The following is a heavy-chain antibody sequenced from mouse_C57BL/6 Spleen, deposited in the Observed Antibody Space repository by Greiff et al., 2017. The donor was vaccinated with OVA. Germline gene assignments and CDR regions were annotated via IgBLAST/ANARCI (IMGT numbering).Heavy chain of an antibody. CDR2: IYPGSGNT. CDR3: ARSGTVGAMDY. Sequence: QVQLQQSGAELVRPGASVKLSCKASGYTFTDYYINWVKQRPGQGLEWIARIYPGSGNTYYNEKFKGKATLTAEKSSSPAYMQLSSLTSEDSAVYFCARSGTVGAMDYWGQGTSVTVSS. D-gene: IGHD1-1*01. J-gene: IGHJ4*01. CDR1: GYTFTDYY. V-gene: IGHV1-76*01.